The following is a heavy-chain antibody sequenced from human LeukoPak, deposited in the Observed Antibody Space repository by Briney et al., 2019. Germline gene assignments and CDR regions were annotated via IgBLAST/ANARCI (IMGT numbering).Heavy chain of an antibody. J-gene: IGHJ6*02. CDR2: IDPSDSYT. V-gene: IGHV5-10-1*01. CDR3: ARRVLPATSYYYYSGMDV. Sequence: GESLKISCKGSGYSFTSYWISLVRQMPGKGLEWVGRIDPSDSYTNYSPSFQGHVTISADKSISTAYLQWTSLKASDTAMYYCARRVLPATSYYYYSGMDVWGQGTTVTVSS. D-gene: IGHD2-2*01. CDR1: GYSFTSYW.